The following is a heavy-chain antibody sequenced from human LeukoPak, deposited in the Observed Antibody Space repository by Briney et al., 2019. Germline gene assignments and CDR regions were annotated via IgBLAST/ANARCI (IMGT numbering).Heavy chain of an antibody. CDR1: GFTFSNAW. CDR3: TTTYYYDSSGYYPFDY. CDR2: IKSRTDGGTT. V-gene: IGHV3-15*07. D-gene: IGHD3-22*01. J-gene: IGHJ4*02. Sequence: PGGSLRLSCAASGFTFSNAWMNWVRQAPGKGLEWVGRIKSRTDGGTTDYAAPVKGRFTISRDDSKNTLHLQMNSLKTEDTAVYYCTTTYYYDSSGYYPFDYWGQGTLVTVSS.